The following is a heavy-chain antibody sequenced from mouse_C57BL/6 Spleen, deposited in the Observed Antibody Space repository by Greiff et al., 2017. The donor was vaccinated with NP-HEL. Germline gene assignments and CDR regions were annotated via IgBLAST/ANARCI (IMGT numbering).Heavy chain of an antibody. J-gene: IGHJ4*01. D-gene: IGHD2-5*01. CDR1: GYTFTSYW. V-gene: IGHV1-69*01. CDR3: ARGSNYSYAMDY. Sequence: VQLQQPGAELVMPGASVKLSCKASGYTFTSYWMHWVKQRPGQGLEWIGEIDPSDSYTNYNQKFKGKSTLTVDKSSSTAYMQLSSLTSEDSAVYYCARGSNYSYAMDYWGQGTSVTVSS. CDR2: IDPSDSYT.